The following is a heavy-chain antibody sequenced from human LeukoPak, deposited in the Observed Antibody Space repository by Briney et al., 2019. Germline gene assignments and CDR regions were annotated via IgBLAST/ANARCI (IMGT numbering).Heavy chain of an antibody. J-gene: IGHJ4*02. Sequence: SETLSLTCTVSGGSISSGSYYWSWIRQPAGKGLEWIGRIYISGSTNYNPSLKSRVTISVDTSKNQFSLKLSSVTAADTAVYYCARFNEGIAAAGDYWGQGTLVTVSS. V-gene: IGHV4-61*02. D-gene: IGHD6-13*01. CDR3: ARFNEGIAAAGDY. CDR1: GGSISSGSYY. CDR2: IYISGST.